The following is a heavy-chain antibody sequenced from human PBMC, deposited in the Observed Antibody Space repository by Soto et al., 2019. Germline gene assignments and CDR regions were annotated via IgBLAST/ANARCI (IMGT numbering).Heavy chain of an antibody. Sequence: GGSLRLSCAASRFTFSNYAMSWVRQAPGKGLEWVSAISGSGGSTYYADSVKGRFTISRDNSKNTLYLQMNSLRADDTAIYYCAKEGQWLATLHFDLWGRGTLVTVSS. CDR1: RFTFSNYA. D-gene: IGHD6-19*01. CDR2: ISGSGGST. V-gene: IGHV3-23*01. CDR3: AKEGQWLATLHFDL. J-gene: IGHJ2*01.